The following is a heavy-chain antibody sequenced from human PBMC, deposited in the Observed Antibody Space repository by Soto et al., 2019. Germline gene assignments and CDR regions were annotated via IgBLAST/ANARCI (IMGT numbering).Heavy chain of an antibody. J-gene: IGHJ6*02. CDR1: GYTFTSYG. Sequence: QVQLVQSGAEVKKPGASVKVSCKASGYTFTSYGISWVRQAPGQGLEWMGWISAYNGNTNYAQKLQGRVTMTTDTSTSTAYMELRSLRSDDTAVYYCASDLPFYDFWSGYISGMDVWGQGTTVTVSS. CDR3: ASDLPFYDFWSGYISGMDV. V-gene: IGHV1-18*04. CDR2: ISAYNGNT. D-gene: IGHD3-3*01.